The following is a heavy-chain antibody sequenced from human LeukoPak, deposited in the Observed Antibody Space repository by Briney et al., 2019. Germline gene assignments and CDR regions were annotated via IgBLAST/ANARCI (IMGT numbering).Heavy chain of an antibody. CDR1: GGSISSYY. Sequence: SETLSLTCTVSGGSISSYYWSWIRQPAGKGLEWIGRIYTSGSTNYNPSLKSRVTISVDRSKNQFSLKLSSVTAADTAVYYCASSVDYGDYGYFDYWGQGTLVTVSS. J-gene: IGHJ4*02. CDR3: ASSVDYGDYGYFDY. D-gene: IGHD4-17*01. V-gene: IGHV4-4*07. CDR2: IYTSGST.